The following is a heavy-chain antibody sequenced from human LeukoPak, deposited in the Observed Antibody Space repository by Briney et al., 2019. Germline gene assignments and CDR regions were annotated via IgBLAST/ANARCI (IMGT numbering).Heavy chain of an antibody. CDR3: ARAAVGFYVWGSYRYTYYFDY. Sequence: SETLSLTCTVSGGSISSYYWGWIRQPPGKGLEWIGEINHSGSTNYNPSLKSRVTISVDTSKNQFSLKLSSVTAADTAVYYCARAAVGFYVWGSYRYTYYFDYWGQGTLVTVSS. V-gene: IGHV4-34*01. D-gene: IGHD3-16*02. CDR1: GGSISSYY. J-gene: IGHJ4*02. CDR2: INHSGST.